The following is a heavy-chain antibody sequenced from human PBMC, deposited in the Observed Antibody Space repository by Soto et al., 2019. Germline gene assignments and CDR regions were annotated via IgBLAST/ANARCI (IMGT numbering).Heavy chain of an antibody. Sequence: PSETLSLTCSVSGGSISTSYYWGWIRQPPGKGLEWIASIYYSGSTYYNPSLKSRVTISVDTSKNQFSLKLSSVTAADTAVYYCARSGLELGYYYYGMDVWGQGTTVTVSS. J-gene: IGHJ6*02. CDR2: IYYSGST. CDR1: GGSISTSYY. V-gene: IGHV4-39*01. CDR3: ARSGLELGYYYYGMDV. D-gene: IGHD1-7*01.